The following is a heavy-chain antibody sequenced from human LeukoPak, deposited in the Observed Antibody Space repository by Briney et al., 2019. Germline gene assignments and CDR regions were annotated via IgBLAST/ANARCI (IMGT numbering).Heavy chain of an antibody. CDR2: LYTRGSN. J-gene: IGHJ3*02. CDR1: GGSITTYY. D-gene: IGHD2-15*01. CDR3: ARSSWQFGGYCSGGSCYKAFDI. V-gene: IGHV4-4*07. Sequence: SETLSLTCTVSGGSITTYYWSWIRPPAGKGPEWIGRLYTRGSNTYNPSHKTRVTMSGDTSKNQFSLKLSSATAADTAVYYCARSSWQFGGYCSGGSCYKAFDIWGQGTMVTVSS.